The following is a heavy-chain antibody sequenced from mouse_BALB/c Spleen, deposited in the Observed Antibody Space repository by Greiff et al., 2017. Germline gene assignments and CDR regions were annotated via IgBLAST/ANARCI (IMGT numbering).Heavy chain of an antibody. J-gene: IGHJ3*01. V-gene: IGHV1S81*02. Sequence: VKLQQSGAELVKPGASVKLSCKASGYTFTSYYMYWVKQRPGQGLEWIGEINPSNGGTNFNEKFKSKATLTVDKSSSTAYMQLSSLTSEDSAVYYCTRLRFAYWGQGTLVTVSA. CDR3: TRLRFAY. CDR2: INPSNGGT. CDR1: GYTFTSYY. D-gene: IGHD1-2*01.